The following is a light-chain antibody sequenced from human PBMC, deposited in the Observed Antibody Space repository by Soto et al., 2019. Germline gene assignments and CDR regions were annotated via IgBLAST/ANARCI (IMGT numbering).Light chain of an antibody. J-gene: IGKJ5*01. V-gene: IGKV3-11*01. CDR1: RRVHNF. Sequence: VFTLSPATLSLSPGDRAALSCKVSRRVHNFLAWYQQKPGQAPRLLIYGASNRAAGIPARFSGSGSGTDFTLTINSLEPEDFAVYYCQQRCDWPPVTFGQGTRLEIK. CDR2: GAS. CDR3: QQRCDWPPVT.